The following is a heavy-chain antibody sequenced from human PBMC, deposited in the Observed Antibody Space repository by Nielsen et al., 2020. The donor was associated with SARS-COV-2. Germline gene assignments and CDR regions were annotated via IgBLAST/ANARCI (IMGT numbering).Heavy chain of an antibody. CDR3: ASPGGWLQSLNYYGMDV. CDR1: GFTFSDYY. D-gene: IGHD5-24*01. CDR2: ISSSSSYT. J-gene: IGHJ6*02. V-gene: IGHV3-11*03. Sequence: GGSLRLSCAASGFTFSDYYMSWIRQAPGKGLEWVSYISSSSSYTNYADSVKGRFTISRDNAKNSLYLQMNSLRAEDTAVYYCASPGGWLQSLNYYGMDVWGRGTTVTVSS.